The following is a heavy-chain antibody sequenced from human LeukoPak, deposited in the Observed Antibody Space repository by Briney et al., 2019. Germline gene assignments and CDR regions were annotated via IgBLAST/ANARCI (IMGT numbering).Heavy chain of an antibody. D-gene: IGHD3-10*01. CDR2: ISAYNGGT. CDR3: ARVLYGSGSYSFDY. Sequence: ASVKVSCKASGYTFTGYYMHWVRQAPGQGREWMGWISAYNGGTNYAQKFQGRVTMTRDTSISTAYMELSRLRSDDTAVYYCARVLYGSGSYSFDYWGQGTLVTVSS. V-gene: IGHV1-2*02. CDR1: GYTFTGYY. J-gene: IGHJ4*02.